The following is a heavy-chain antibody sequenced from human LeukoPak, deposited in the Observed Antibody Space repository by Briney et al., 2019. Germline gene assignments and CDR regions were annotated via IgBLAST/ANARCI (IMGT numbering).Heavy chain of an antibody. J-gene: IGHJ2*01. D-gene: IGHD3-22*01. Sequence: SETLSLTCTVSGGSIFSYYFNWIRQPPGKGLDWIGYIYSNGITSYNPSLMSRSTISIATSKNQFSLRLTSVTAADTATYYCARRAYYDSSGYYPASGYFDLWGRGTLVTVSS. CDR3: ARRAYYDSSGYYPASGYFDL. V-gene: IGHV4-4*09. CDR1: GGSIFSYY. CDR2: IYSNGIT.